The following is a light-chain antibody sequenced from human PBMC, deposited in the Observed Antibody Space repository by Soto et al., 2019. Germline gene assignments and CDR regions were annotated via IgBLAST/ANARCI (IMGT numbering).Light chain of an antibody. J-gene: IGLJ1*01. CDR2: DVS. CDR1: SGDVGGYNY. Sequence: QSVLTQPASVSGSPGQSITISCTGTSGDVGGYNYVSWYQQHPGKAPKLMICDVSNRPSGVSNRFSGSKSGNTASLTISGLQAEDEADYYCSSYTSSSTLNYVFGTGTKVTVL. V-gene: IGLV2-14*01. CDR3: SSYTSSSTLNYV.